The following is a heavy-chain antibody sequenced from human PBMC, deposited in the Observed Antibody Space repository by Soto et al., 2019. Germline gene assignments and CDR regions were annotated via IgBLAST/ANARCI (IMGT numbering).Heavy chain of an antibody. D-gene: IGHD2-15*01. V-gene: IGHV4-34*01. CDR1: GGSFSGYY. J-gene: IGHJ4*02. CDR2: INHSGST. CDR3: ASLRFGEYCSGGSCYYGGDY. Sequence: SETLSLTCAVYGGSFSGYYWSWIRQPPGKGLEWIGEINHSGSTNYNPSLKSRVTISVDTSKNQFSLKLSSVTAADTAVYYCASLRFGEYCSGGSCYYGGDYWGQGTLVTVSS.